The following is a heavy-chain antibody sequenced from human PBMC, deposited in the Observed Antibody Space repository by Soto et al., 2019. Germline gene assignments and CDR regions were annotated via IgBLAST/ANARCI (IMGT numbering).Heavy chain of an antibody. J-gene: IGHJ3*02. Sequence: SETLSLTCTVSGGSISSGGYYWSWIRQHPGKGLEWIGYIYYSGSTYYNPSLKSRVTISVDTSKNQFSLKLSSVTAADTAVYYCARETRSSSVAFDIWGQGTTVTVS. CDR3: ARETRSSSVAFDI. D-gene: IGHD6-6*01. CDR2: IYYSGST. CDR1: GGSISSGGYY. V-gene: IGHV4-61*08.